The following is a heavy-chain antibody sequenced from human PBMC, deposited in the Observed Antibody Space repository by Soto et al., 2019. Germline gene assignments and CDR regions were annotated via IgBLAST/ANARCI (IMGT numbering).Heavy chain of an antibody. CDR2: INPNSGGT. D-gene: IGHD3-22*01. CDR3: ARDSYYDSSGYHFDS. Sequence: ASVKVSCKASGYTFTGYYMHWVRQAPGQGLEWMGWINPNSGGTNYAQKFQGWVTMTRDTSISTAYMELSRLRSDDTAVYYCARDSYYDSSGYHFDSWGQGTLVTVSS. V-gene: IGHV1-2*04. CDR1: GYTFTGYY. J-gene: IGHJ4*02.